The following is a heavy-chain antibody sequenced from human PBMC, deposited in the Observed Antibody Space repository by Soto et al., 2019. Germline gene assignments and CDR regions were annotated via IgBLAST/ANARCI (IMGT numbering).Heavy chain of an antibody. CDR3: AIDTGNSFDY. V-gene: IGHV1-18*01. CDR1: GYTFNTYF. J-gene: IGHJ4*02. CDR2: ISPHNGNT. Sequence: HVQLVQSGGELKKPGASVKVSCNTSGYTFNTYFITWVRQAPGQGLEWMGWISPHNGNTNYAEKFQGRVTMTADTITKTAYMELRNLRIDVTAVYYCAIDTGNSFDYWGQGTPVTVSS.